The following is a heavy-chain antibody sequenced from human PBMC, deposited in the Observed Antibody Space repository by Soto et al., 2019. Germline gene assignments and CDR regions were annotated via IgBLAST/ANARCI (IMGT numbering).Heavy chain of an antibody. CDR2: INTYNGNT. Sequence: QVQLVQSRAEVKNPGASVKVSCKASGYSFTRYGIAWARQAPGQGLEWMGWINTYNGNTNYAQNLQGRATLTTDTSTSXAYMELTSLRSNDTAIYYCAMVDVYVTPSPQDVWGXXT. CDR1: GYSFTRYG. J-gene: IGHJ6*02. CDR3: AMVDVYVTPSPQDV. V-gene: IGHV1-18*01. D-gene: IGHD3-16*01.